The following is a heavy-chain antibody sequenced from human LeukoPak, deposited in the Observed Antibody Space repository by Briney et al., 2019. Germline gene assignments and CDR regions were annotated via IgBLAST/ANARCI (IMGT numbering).Heavy chain of an antibody. Sequence: GSLRLSCAASGFTVSSNYMSWVRQAPGKGLEWVSVIYSGGSTYYADSVKGRFTISRDNSKNTLYLQMNSLRAEDTAVYYCARVDYYYYGMDVWGKGTTVTVSS. CDR1: GFTVSSNY. J-gene: IGHJ6*04. CDR3: ARVDYYYYGMDV. CDR2: IYSGGST. V-gene: IGHV3-53*01.